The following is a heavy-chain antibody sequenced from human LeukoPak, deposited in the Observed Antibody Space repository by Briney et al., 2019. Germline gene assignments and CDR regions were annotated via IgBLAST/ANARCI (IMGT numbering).Heavy chain of an antibody. V-gene: IGHV3-30*02. CDR3: ARLAAAGTFS. CDR1: GFTFSSYA. D-gene: IGHD6-13*01. Sequence: GGSLRLSCAASGFTFSSYAMSWVRQAPGKGLEWVAFIRYDGSNKYYADSVKGRFTISRDNSKNTLYLQMNSLRAEDTAVYYCARLAAAGTFSWGQGTLVTVSS. CDR2: IRYDGSNK. J-gene: IGHJ4*02.